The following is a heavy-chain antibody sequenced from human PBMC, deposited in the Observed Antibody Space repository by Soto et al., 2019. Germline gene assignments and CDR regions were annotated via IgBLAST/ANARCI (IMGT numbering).Heavy chain of an antibody. CDR3: ASRKSSPYFDY. Sequence: PSETLSLTCPVSGGSISSGYYYWSWIRQPPGKGLEWIGYIYYSGSTYYNPSLKSRVTISVDTSKNQFSLKLSSVTAADTAVYYCASRKSSPYFDYWGQGTLVTVSS. J-gene: IGHJ4*02. CDR2: IYYSGST. D-gene: IGHD3-10*01. V-gene: IGHV4-30-4*01. CDR1: GGSISSGYYY.